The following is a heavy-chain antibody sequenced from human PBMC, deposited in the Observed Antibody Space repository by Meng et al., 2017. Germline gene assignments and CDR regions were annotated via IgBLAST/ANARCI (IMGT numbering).Heavy chain of an antibody. Sequence: GQWCEAVGGLFLAAGCRGLSCTASGFTFRNYWMRWVRQAPGKGLVWVARIKPDGTMTVYADSVKGLFTISRDNAKNTLYLQMNSLRSDDTAVYYCARSDWFVPWGQGTVVTVSS. J-gene: IGHJ5*02. CDR1: GFTFRNYW. V-gene: IGHV3-74*01. CDR2: IKPDGTMT. CDR3: ARSDWFVP.